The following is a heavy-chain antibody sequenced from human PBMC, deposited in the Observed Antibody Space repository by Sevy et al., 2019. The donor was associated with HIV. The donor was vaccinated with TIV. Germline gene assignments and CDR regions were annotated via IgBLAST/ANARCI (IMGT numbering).Heavy chain of an antibody. CDR1: GYTFTGHY. V-gene: IGHV1-2*02. J-gene: IGHJ3*02. Sequence: ASVKVSCKASGYTFTGHYMHWVRQAPGQGLEWMGWINPNGGSTDYAQKFQGRVTLTRDTSISTAYLELSRLTSDDTAVYYCARVFPYCSGGSCYSPYDAFDIWGQRTMVTVSS. CDR3: ARVFPYCSGGSCYSPYDAFDI. CDR2: INPNGGST. D-gene: IGHD2-15*01.